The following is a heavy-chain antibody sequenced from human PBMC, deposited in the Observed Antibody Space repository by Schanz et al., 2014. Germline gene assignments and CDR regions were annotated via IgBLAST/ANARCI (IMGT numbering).Heavy chain of an antibody. V-gene: IGHV3-11*04. Sequence: QVQLVDSGGGLVKPGGSLRLSCTASGFPFSDYFMAWIRQPPGRGLEWVSYIGNGGVTIYYADSVKGRFTISRDNAKNTLYLQMNSLRPEDTAVYYCARGRVLESWGQGTLGTVAS. CDR3: ARGRVLES. CDR1: GFPFSDYF. J-gene: IGHJ5*02. D-gene: IGHD1-1*01. CDR2: IGNGGVTI.